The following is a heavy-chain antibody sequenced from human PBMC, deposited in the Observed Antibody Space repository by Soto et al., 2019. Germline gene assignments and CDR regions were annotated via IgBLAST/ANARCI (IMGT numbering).Heavy chain of an antibody. Sequence: SETLSLTCAVSGDSMSPFYWSWIRQPPGKGLEWIGYIYHIGTTTYNPSLESRVTISLDSSKNQFSLKLTSVTAADTAVYYCARFRRNYFGLWGRGTLVTVSS. CDR2: IYHIGTT. V-gene: IGHV4-59*01. CDR3: ARFRRNYFGL. CDR1: GDSMSPFY. J-gene: IGHJ4*02. D-gene: IGHD3-10*01.